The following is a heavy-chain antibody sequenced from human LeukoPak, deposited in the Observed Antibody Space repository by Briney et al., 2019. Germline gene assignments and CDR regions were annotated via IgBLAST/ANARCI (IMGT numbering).Heavy chain of an antibody. D-gene: IGHD5-24*01. CDR2: IYHGGGT. Sequence: SQTLSLTCAVSGGSISSGGYSWSWIRQPPGKGLEWIGYIYHGGGTYYNPSRNSRVTISVDRSKNQFSLNLSSVTAADTAVYYCARGGVDGYNLDYWGQGTLVIVSS. J-gene: IGHJ4*02. V-gene: IGHV4-30-2*01. CDR1: GGSISSGGYS. CDR3: ARGGVDGYNLDY.